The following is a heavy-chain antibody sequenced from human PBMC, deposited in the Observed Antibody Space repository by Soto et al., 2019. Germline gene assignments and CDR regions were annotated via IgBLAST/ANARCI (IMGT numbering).Heavy chain of an antibody. D-gene: IGHD6-6*01. Sequence: QVPLVQSGAEVKKPGASVKVSCKASGYTFTNYLMHWVRQAPGQRLEWMGWINGGNGNAKYSQKFQGRVTITRYTSASRAYMELSSLRSEDTAVYYCASSEADRAIAAPPGYWGQGTLVTVSS. CDR2: INGGNGNA. CDR3: ASSEADRAIAAPPGY. V-gene: IGHV1-3*01. J-gene: IGHJ4*02. CDR1: GYTFTNYL.